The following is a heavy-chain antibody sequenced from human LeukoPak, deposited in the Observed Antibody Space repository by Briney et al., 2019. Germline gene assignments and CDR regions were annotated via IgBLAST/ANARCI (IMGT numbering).Heavy chain of an antibody. CDR3: ARAAWNGGGGFDP. J-gene: IGHJ5*02. CDR2: VNHGGDT. V-gene: IGHV4-34*01. D-gene: IGHD3-16*01. CDR1: SVSFSGYH. Sequence: SETLSLTCAVYSVSFSGYHWSWIRQSPERGLEWVGEVNHGGDTNYNPSLRSRGAISLDTSKNHFSLKLRSVTAADTAVYNCARAAWNGGGGFDPWGQGTLVTVSS.